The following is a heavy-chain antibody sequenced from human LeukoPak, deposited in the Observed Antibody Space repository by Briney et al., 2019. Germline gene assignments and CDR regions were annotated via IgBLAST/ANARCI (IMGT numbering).Heavy chain of an antibody. D-gene: IGHD1-26*01. CDR3: ARGGATLYYFDY. CDR1: GFTFSSYR. J-gene: IGHJ4*02. V-gene: IGHV3-21*01. Sequence: PGGSLRLSCAASGFTFSSYRMNWVRQAPGKGLEWVSSISSSSSYIYYADSVKGRFTISRDNAKNSLYLQMNSLRAEDTAVYYCARGGATLYYFDYWGQGTLVTVSS. CDR2: ISSSSSYI.